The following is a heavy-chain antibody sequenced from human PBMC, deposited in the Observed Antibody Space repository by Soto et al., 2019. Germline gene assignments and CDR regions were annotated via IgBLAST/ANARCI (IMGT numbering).Heavy chain of an antibody. D-gene: IGHD3-10*01. CDR3: ARVGGVIAHVNMVRAPLDYYYYYGMDV. V-gene: IGHV1-69*06. CDR1: GGTFSSYA. Sequence: GASVKVSCKASGGTFSSYAISWVRQAPGQGLGWMGGIIPIFGTANYAQKFQGRVTITADKSTSTAYMELSSLRSEDTAVYYCARVGGVIAHVNMVRAPLDYYYYYGMDVWGQGTTVTVYS. CDR2: IIPIFGTA. J-gene: IGHJ6*02.